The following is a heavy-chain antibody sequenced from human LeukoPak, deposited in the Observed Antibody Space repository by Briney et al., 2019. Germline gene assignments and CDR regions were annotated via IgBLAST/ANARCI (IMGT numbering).Heavy chain of an antibody. D-gene: IGHD6-13*01. CDR2: MSPNSGNT. J-gene: IGHJ5*02. Sequence: ASVKVSCKASGYTFTSYDINWVRQATGQGLEWMGWMSPNSGNTGYAQKFQGRVTITRNTSISTAYMELSSLRSEDTAVYYCARGRPIAAAGTRWFDPWGQGTLVTVSS. V-gene: IGHV1-8*03. CDR3: ARGRPIAAAGTRWFDP. CDR1: GYTFTSYD.